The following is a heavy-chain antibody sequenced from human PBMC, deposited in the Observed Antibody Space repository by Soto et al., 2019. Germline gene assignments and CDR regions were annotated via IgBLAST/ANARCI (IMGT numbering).Heavy chain of an antibody. Sequence: PXDALSLACADSGGCIRNYYWSGVRQPAGKGLEWIGRIYTSGNTNYNPSLKGRVTMSVDMSKNQFPLKLSSVAAADTAVYYCARDDNGDNGRAFDYWGQGTLVTVSS. J-gene: IGHJ4*02. D-gene: IGHD4-17*01. CDR3: ARDDNGDNGRAFDY. V-gene: IGHV4-4*07. CDR1: GGCIRNYY. CDR2: IYTSGNT.